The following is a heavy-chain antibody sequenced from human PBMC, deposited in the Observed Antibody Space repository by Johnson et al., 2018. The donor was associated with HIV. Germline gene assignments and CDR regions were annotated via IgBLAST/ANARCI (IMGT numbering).Heavy chain of an antibody. D-gene: IGHD3-22*01. V-gene: IGHV3-11*04. CDR3: ARDLRDSSGYYLGAFDI. CDR2: ISASGSNI. Sequence: QVQLVESGGGLVKPGGSLRLSCAAAGFTLSDFYMSWIRQAPGKGPEWLSYISASGSNIYYADSVKGRFTISRDNAKNSLYLQMNSLRAEDTAVYYCARDLRDSSGYYLGAFDIWGQGTMVTVSS. CDR1: GFTLSDFY. J-gene: IGHJ3*02.